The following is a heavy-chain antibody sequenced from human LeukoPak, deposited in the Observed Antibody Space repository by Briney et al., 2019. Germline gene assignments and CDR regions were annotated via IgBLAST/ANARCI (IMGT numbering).Heavy chain of an antibody. CDR1: GFTFQTYW. CDR3: ARGHYGMDV. CDR2: IKKDGRET. J-gene: IGHJ6*02. Sequence: PGGSLRLSCAASGFTFQTYWMTWVRQAPGKGVEWVASIKKDGRETYYVDSVKGRFTISRDNAKKSLDLQMSSLRAEDTALYYCARGHYGMDVWGQGTTVTVS. V-gene: IGHV3-7*05.